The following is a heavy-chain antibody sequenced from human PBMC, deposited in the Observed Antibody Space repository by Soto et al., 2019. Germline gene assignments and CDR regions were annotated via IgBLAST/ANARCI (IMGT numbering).Heavy chain of an antibody. CDR1: GFTFSSYA. Sequence: EVQLLESGGGLEQPGGSLSLSCAASGFTFSSYAMNWVRQAPGKGLEWVSVISGSGDSTYYADSEKGRFTISRDNSKNTLYLPMISLRAEHTAVYYCARRGSGSYYDYWGQGTLVTVSS. CDR3: ARRGSGSYYDY. CDR2: ISGSGDST. J-gene: IGHJ4*02. D-gene: IGHD1-26*01. V-gene: IGHV3-23*01.